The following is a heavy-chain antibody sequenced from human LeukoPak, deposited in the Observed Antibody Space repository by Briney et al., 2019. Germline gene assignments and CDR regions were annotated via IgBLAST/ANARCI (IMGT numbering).Heavy chain of an antibody. CDR2: INPNSGGT. CDR1: GYTFTGYY. J-gene: IGHJ6*03. V-gene: IGHV1-2*06. Sequence: ASVKVSCKASGYTFTGYYMHWVRQAPGQGLEWMGRINPNSGGTNYAQKFQGRVTMTRDTSISTAYMELSRLRSDDTAVYYCARDRVFGELNYYYKDVWGKGTTVTVSS. CDR3: ARDRVFGELNYYYKDV. D-gene: IGHD3-10*02.